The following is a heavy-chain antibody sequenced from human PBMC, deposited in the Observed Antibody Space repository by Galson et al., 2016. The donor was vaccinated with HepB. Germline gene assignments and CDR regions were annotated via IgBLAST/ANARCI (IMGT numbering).Heavy chain of an antibody. D-gene: IGHD3-10*01. J-gene: IGHJ6*02. CDR1: GFNFYDYA. V-gene: IGHV3-9*01. Sequence: SLRLSCAASGFNFYDYAMHWVRQVPGQGLEWVSGINWNSGGIDYADSVKGRFTITRDNSRSSLHLQMNSLRAEDTALYYCAKDFSSVPYYSGMGVWGQGTTVTVSS. CDR3: AKDFSSVPYYSGMGV. CDR2: INWNSGGI.